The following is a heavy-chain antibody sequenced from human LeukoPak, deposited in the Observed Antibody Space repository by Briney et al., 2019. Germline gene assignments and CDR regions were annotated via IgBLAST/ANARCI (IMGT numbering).Heavy chain of an antibody. Sequence: PGGSLRLSCAASGFTFSDFWMAWVRQAPGRGLEWVANIKPDGSQKYYVDSVKGRFTISRDNAKNSLYLQMNSLRAEDTAVYYCARVAVAGTRYDAFDIWGQGTMVTVSS. J-gene: IGHJ3*02. V-gene: IGHV3-7*01. D-gene: IGHD6-19*01. CDR1: GFTFSDFW. CDR2: IKPDGSQK. CDR3: ARVAVAGTRYDAFDI.